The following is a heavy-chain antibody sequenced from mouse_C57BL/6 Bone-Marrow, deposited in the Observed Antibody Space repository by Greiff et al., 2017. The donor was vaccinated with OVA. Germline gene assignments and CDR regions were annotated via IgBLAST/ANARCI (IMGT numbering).Heavy chain of an antibody. V-gene: IGHV1-42*01. CDR1: GYSFTGYY. J-gene: IGHJ1*03. CDR2: INPSTGGT. Sequence: VQLQQSGPELVKPGASVKISCKASGYSFTGYYMNWVKQSPEKSLEWIGEINPSTGGTTYNQKFKAKATLTVHQSSRPAYMQLKSMTSEDSAVYYCARGGYYGSWYFDVWGRGTTVTVSS. CDR3: ARGGYYGSWYFDV. D-gene: IGHD1-1*01.